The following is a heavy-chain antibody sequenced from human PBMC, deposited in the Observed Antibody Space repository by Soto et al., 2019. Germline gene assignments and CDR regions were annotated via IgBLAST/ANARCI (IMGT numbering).Heavy chain of an antibody. Sequence: GGSLRLSCAASGFTFSDYYMSWIRQAPGKGLEWVSYISSSGSTIYYADSVKGRFTISRDNAKNSLYLQMNSLRAEDTAVYYCARVLRARYCSGGSCYGPVDYWGQGTLVTVSS. CDR1: GFTFSDYY. CDR3: ARVLRARYCSGGSCYGPVDY. D-gene: IGHD2-15*01. V-gene: IGHV3-11*01. CDR2: ISSSGSTI. J-gene: IGHJ4*02.